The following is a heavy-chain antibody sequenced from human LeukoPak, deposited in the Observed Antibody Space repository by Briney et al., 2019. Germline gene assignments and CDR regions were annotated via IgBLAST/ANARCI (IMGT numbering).Heavy chain of an antibody. J-gene: IGHJ4*02. D-gene: IGHD3-10*01. Sequence: SSETLSLTCTVSGGSMNYYYWSWIRQPAGKGLEWIGRIYDSGDAEYNPSLKSRVTMSVDTSKSQFSLNLNSVTAADTALYYCARDRGSHSRHGFDYWGQGILVTVSS. CDR2: IYDSGDA. V-gene: IGHV4-4*07. CDR1: GGSMNYYY. CDR3: ARDRGSHSRHGFDY.